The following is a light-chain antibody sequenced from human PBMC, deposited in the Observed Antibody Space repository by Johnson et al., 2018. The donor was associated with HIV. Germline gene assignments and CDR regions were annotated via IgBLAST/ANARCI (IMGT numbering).Light chain of an antibody. CDR2: DNN. CDR3: GTWDSSLSAEV. J-gene: IGLJ1*01. Sequence: QSVLTQPPSVSAAPGQKVTISCSGSSSNIGNNYVSWFQHLPGTAPKLLIYDNNKRPSGIPDRFSGSKSGTSATLGITGLQTGDEAGYSCGTWDSSLSAEVFGTGTKVTVL. CDR1: SSNIGNNY. V-gene: IGLV1-51*01.